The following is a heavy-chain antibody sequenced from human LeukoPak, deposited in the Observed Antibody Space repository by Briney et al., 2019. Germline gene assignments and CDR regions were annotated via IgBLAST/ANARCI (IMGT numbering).Heavy chain of an antibody. D-gene: IGHD5-12*01. CDR1: GGSFSGYY. CDR3: ARLAGYGGLAWFDP. Sequence: PSETLSPTCAVYGGSFSGYYWSWPRQPPGKGLEWIGEINHSGSTNYNPSLKSRVTISVDTSKNQFSLKLSSVTAADTAVYYCARLAGYGGLAWFDPWGQGTLVTVSS. V-gene: IGHV4-34*01. J-gene: IGHJ5*02. CDR2: INHSGST.